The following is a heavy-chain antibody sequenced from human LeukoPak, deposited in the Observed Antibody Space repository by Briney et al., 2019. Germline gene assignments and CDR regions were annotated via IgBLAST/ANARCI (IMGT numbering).Heavy chain of an antibody. D-gene: IGHD3-22*01. CDR3: AKDPAYYYDSSGYFDY. V-gene: IGHV3-30*18. CDR2: ISNDGNSK. J-gene: IGHJ4*02. CDR1: GFTFSSYA. Sequence: GGSLRLSCAASGFTFSSYAMSWVRQAPGKGLEWVALISNDGNSKDYADSVKGRFTLSRDNSKNTLYLQMNSLRAEDTAVYYCAKDPAYYYDSSGYFDYWGQGTLVTVSS.